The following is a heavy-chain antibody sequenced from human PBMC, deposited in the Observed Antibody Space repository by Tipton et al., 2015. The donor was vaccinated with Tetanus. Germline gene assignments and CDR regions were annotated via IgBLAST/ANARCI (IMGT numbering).Heavy chain of an antibody. CDR3: ARTADNWFDP. D-gene: IGHD2-21*02. CDR2: IYYNGNT. CDR1: GGSISSGTFY. V-gene: IGHV4-39*01. J-gene: IGHJ5*02. Sequence: LRLSCTVSGGSISSGTFYWDWIRQPPGKGLEWIGNIYYNGNTLENPSLKGRVTLSLDKSKNQFSLNLTSVTAANTAVYYCARTADNWFDPWGQGTLVTVSS.